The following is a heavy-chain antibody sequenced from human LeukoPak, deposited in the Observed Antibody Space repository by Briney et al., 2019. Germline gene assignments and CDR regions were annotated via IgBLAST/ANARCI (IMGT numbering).Heavy chain of an antibody. V-gene: IGHV3-7*01. D-gene: IGHD1-26*01. Sequence: GGSLRLSCAASGFTFSSYWMSWVRQAPGKGLEWVANIKQDGSEKYYVDSVKGRFTISRDNAKNSLYLQMNSLRAEDTAVYYRARSERGSYDAFDIWGQGTMVTVSS. CDR1: GFTFSSYW. CDR3: ARSERGSYDAFDI. J-gene: IGHJ3*02. CDR2: IKQDGSEK.